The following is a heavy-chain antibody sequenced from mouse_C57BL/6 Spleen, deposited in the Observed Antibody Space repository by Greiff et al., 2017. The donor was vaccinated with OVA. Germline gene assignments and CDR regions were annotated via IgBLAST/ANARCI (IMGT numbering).Heavy chain of an antibody. CDR3: VRRGQTGSFDY. CDR1: GFSFNTYA. J-gene: IGHJ2*01. V-gene: IGHV10-1*01. CDR2: IRSKSNNYAT. Sequence: EVQLVESGGGLVQPKGSLKLSCAASGFSFNTYAMNWVRQAPGKGLEWVARIRSKSNNYATYYADSVKDRFTISRDDSESMLYLQMNNLKTEDTAMYYCVRRGQTGSFDYWGQGTTLTVSS. D-gene: IGHD4-1*01.